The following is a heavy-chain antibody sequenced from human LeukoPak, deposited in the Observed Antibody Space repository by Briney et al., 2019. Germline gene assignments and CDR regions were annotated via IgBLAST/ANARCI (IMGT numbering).Heavy chain of an antibody. CDR2: INHSGST. J-gene: IGHJ6*03. D-gene: IGHD6-19*01. V-gene: IGHV4-34*01. Sequence: SETLSLTCAVYGGSFSGYYWSWIRQPPGKGLEWIGEINHSGSTNYNPSLKSRVTISVDTSKNQFSLKLSSETAADTAVYYCARHSVNYYMDAWGKGTTVTVSS. CDR1: GGSFSGYY. CDR3: ARHSVNYYMDA.